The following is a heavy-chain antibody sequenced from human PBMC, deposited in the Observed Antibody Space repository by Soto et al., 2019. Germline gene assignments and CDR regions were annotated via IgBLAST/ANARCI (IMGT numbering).Heavy chain of an antibody. V-gene: IGHV3-23*01. CDR1: GFTFSSYA. J-gene: IGHJ4*02. D-gene: IGHD6-19*01. CDR2: ISGSGGST. CDR3: AKRPRIAVAGKGYYFDF. Sequence: GGSLRLSCAASGFTFSSYAMNWVRQAPGKGLEWVSGISGSGGSTYYADSVKGRFTISKDNSKNTLYLQMNSLRAEDTAVYYCAKRPRIAVAGKGYYFDFWGQGTLVTVSS.